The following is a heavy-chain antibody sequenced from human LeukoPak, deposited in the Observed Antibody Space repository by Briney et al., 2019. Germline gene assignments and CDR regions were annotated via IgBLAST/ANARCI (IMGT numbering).Heavy chain of an antibody. CDR1: GGSFSGYY. V-gene: IGHV4-34*01. J-gene: IGHJ4*02. CDR3: ARGRVGVAGDFDY. Sequence: SETLSLTCAVYGGSFSGYYWSWIRQPPGKGLEWIGEINHSGSTNYNPSLKSRVTISVDTSKNQFSLKLSSVTAADTAVYYCARGRVGVAGDFDYWGQGTLVTVSS. CDR2: INHSGST. D-gene: IGHD6-19*01.